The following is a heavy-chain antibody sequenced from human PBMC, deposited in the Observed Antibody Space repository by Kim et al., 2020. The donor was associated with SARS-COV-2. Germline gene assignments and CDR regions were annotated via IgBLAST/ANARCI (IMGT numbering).Heavy chain of an antibody. Sequence: SETLSLTCAVYGGSFSGYYWSWIRQPPGKGLEWIGEINHSGSTNYNPSLKSRVTISVDTSKNQFSLKLSSVTAADTAVYYCARGNQEDGSGSYYPNFDYWGQGTLVTVSS. V-gene: IGHV4-34*01. D-gene: IGHD3-10*01. CDR3: ARGNQEDGSGSYYPNFDY. J-gene: IGHJ4*02. CDR1: GGSFSGYY. CDR2: INHSGST.